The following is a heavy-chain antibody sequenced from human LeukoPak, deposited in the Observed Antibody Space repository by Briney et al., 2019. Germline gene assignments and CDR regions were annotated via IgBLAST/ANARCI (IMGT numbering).Heavy chain of an antibody. Sequence: ASVTVSCKASGYTFTNYYMHWVRQAPGQGLEWMGLINPTGTGTNYAQKFRSRVTLTRDTSTTTVYMELSSLRSEDTAVYYCAREESGGYFDYWGQGALVSVSS. V-gene: IGHV1-46*01. CDR1: GYTFTNYY. D-gene: IGHD2-8*02. CDR3: AREESGGYFDY. CDR2: INPTGTGT. J-gene: IGHJ4*02.